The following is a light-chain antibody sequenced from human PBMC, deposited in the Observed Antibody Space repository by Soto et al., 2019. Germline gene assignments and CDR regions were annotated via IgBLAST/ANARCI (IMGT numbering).Light chain of an antibody. CDR3: AAWDDSLRV. J-gene: IGLJ2*01. V-gene: IGLV1-47*01. CDR2: KNN. CDR1: GSNIGSNY. Sequence: QSVLTQPPSASGTPGQRVTISCSGSGSNIGSNYVYWYQQFPGAAPKLLIYKNNQRPSGVPDRFSGSMSGTSASLAISGLRSEDEAEYYCAAWDDSLRVFGGGTKLTVL.